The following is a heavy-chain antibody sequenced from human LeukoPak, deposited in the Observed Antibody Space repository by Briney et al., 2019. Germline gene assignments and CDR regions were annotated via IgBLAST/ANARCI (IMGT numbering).Heavy chain of an antibody. CDR2: INHSGST. J-gene: IGHJ1*01. CDR1: GGSFSGYY. V-gene: IGHV4-34*01. D-gene: IGHD1-26*01. Sequence: PSETLSLTCAVYGGSFSGYYWSWIRQPPGKGLEWIGEINHSGSTNYNPSLKSRVTISVDTSKNQFSLKLSSVTAADTAVYYCARHNPGVGASSEYFQHWGQGTLVTVSS. CDR3: ARHNPGVGASSEYFQH.